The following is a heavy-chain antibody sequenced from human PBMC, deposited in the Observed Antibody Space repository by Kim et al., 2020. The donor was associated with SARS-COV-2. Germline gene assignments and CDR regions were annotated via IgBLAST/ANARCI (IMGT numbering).Heavy chain of an antibody. J-gene: IGHJ5*01. V-gene: IGHV3-64D*06. Sequence: ASSVKGRFTISRNKSNNTLYLQMSGLRVEDTAIYYCLKVVTRGDIVGWFDSWGQGSLVTVSS. CDR3: LKVVTRGDIVGWFDS. D-gene: IGHD5-12*01.